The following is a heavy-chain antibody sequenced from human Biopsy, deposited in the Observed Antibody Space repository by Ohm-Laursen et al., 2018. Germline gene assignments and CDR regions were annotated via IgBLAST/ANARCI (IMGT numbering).Heavy chain of an antibody. J-gene: IGHJ4*02. V-gene: IGHV1-18*01. Sequence: ASVTVSCKTSGYNFISYSINWVRQAPGQGLEWMGWIRPLNGDTKYGQKFQDRVTMTTDTSTSTVYMELTSLRSDDTAVYYCARGEVTFGELIVSIDSWGQGTLVTVSS. CDR2: IRPLNGDT. CDR1: GYNFISYS. D-gene: IGHD3-16*02. CDR3: ARGEVTFGELIVSIDS.